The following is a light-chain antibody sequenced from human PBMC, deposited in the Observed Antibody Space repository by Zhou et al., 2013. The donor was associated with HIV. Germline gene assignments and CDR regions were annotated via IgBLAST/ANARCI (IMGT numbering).Light chain of an antibody. CDR3: QQYGSSPLT. CDR2: GAS. J-gene: IGKJ4*01. CDR1: QSVSSSY. V-gene: IGKV3-20*01. Sequence: EIVLTQSPGTLSLSPGERATLSCRASQSVSSSYLAWYQQKSGQAPRLLIFGASSRAPGIPDRFSGSGSGTDFTLTISRLEPEDFAVYYCQQYGSSPLTFGGGTRVEIK.